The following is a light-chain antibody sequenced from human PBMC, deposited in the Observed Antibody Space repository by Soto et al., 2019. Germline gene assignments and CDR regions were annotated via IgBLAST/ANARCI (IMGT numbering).Light chain of an antibody. V-gene: IGKV1-27*01. CDR1: QGISNY. Sequence: DILMTQSPSSQSASVGDRVTITCRASQGISNYLAWYRQKPGKVPKLLIYAASTLQSGVPSRFSGSGSGTDFTLTISSLQPEDVATYYCQKYNSVPFTFGPGTKVDIK. CDR2: AAS. J-gene: IGKJ3*01. CDR3: QKYNSVPFT.